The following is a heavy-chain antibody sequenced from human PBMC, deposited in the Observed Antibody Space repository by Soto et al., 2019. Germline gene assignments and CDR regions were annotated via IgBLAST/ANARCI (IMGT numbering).Heavy chain of an antibody. J-gene: IGHJ2*01. CDR1: GFTFSSYG. CDR2: ISFDGNYK. Sequence: QVQLVESGGGVVQPGRSLTLSCAASGFTFSSYGMHWVRQAPGKGLEWLAVISFDGNYKFHADSVKGRFTISRDNSKNTRFLEMSSLRAEDTAVYYCVKDNFHSGSYQNWYFHLWGRGTLLTVSS. D-gene: IGHD1-26*01. V-gene: IGHV3-30*18. CDR3: VKDNFHSGSYQNWYFHL.